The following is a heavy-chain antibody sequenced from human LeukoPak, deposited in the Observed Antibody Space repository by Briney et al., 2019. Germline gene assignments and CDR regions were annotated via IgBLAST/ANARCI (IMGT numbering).Heavy chain of an antibody. Sequence: PSETLSLTCAVYGGSFSGYYWSWIRQPPGKGLEWIGEINHSGSTSYNPSLKSRVTISVDTSKNQFSLKLSSVTAADTAVYYCARTNWGYVRDYWGQGTLVTVSS. CDR3: ARTNWGYVRDY. D-gene: IGHD7-27*01. CDR1: GGSFSGYY. CDR2: INHSGST. J-gene: IGHJ4*02. V-gene: IGHV4-34*01.